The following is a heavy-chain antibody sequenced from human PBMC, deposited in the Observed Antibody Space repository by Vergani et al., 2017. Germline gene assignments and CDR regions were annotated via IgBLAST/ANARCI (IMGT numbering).Heavy chain of an antibody. Sequence: EVELVQSGPEMRKPGASLKISCKVSEYSFGNYWIGWVRQMPGKGLVWMGIIYPSDSDTRYSPSFQGQGTISADQSISTAFLQVDSLSASDTALCYCAGHTAYTNSGGQETLVTVSS. J-gene: IGHJ5*01. CDR3: AGHTAYTNS. CDR1: EYSFGNYW. V-gene: IGHV5-51*01. D-gene: IGHD3-16*01. CDR2: IYPSDSDT.